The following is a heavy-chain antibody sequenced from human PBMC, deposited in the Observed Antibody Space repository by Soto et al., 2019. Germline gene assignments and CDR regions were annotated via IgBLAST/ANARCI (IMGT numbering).Heavy chain of an antibody. CDR1: GFTFRDYY. Sequence: QVQLVESGGGLVRPGGSLRLSCEASGFTFRDYYMTWFRQAPGKGLEWLSYIDSSTKYTNYADSVKGRFTISRDKAKNSLYLQMNSLGADDTAVYYCASEDYYTMDVWGQGTMVTVSS. CDR3: ASEDYYTMDV. J-gene: IGHJ6*02. V-gene: IGHV3-11*05. CDR2: IDSSTKYT.